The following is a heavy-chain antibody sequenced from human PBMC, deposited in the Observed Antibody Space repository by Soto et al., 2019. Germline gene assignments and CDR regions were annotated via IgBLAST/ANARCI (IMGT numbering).Heavy chain of an antibody. CDR3: ARIVIESRCSGGSCYLDWYFDL. D-gene: IGHD2-15*01. CDR2: ISAYNGNT. V-gene: IGHV1-18*01. CDR1: GYTFTSYG. J-gene: IGHJ2*01. Sequence: ASVKVSCKASGYTFTSYGISWVRQAPGQGLEWMGWISAYNGNTIYAQKLQGRVTMTTDTSTSTAYMELRSLRSDDTAVYYCARIVIESRCSGGSCYLDWYFDLWGRGTLVTVSS.